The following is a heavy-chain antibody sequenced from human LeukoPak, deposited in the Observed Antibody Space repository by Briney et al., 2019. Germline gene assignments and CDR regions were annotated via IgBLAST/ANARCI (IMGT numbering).Heavy chain of an antibody. V-gene: IGHV3-21*01. CDR3: AELGITMIRGV. CDR1: GFTFSSYS. Sequence: GGSLRLSCAASGFTFSSYSMNWVRQAPGKGLEWVSSISSSSSYIYYADSVKGRFTISRDNAKNSLYLQMNSLRAEDTAVYYCAELGITMIRGVWGKGTTVTISS. J-gene: IGHJ6*04. CDR2: ISSSSSYI. D-gene: IGHD3-22*01.